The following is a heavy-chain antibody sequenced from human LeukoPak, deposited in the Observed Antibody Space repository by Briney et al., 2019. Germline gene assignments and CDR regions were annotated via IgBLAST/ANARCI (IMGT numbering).Heavy chain of an antibody. D-gene: IGHD6-25*01. CDR2: IHYGGRT. J-gene: IGHJ5*02. Sequence: PSETLSLICTVSGGSISSSSYNWGWIRQPPGEGLEWIATIHYGGRTYYNPSLKSRVTISVDTSRNLFSLKLTSVTAADTAVYYCATACCGSSGWRPRYFDPWGQGTLVTVSS. CDR3: ATACCGSSGWRPRYFDP. CDR1: GGSISSSSYN. V-gene: IGHV4-39*07.